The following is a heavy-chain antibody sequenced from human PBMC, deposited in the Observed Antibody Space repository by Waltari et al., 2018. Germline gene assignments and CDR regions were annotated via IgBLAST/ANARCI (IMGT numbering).Heavy chain of an antibody. J-gene: IGHJ6*02. CDR1: GYTFTSYA. CDR3: ARQYYDIVTGYYRYYYYYGMDV. Sequence: QVQLVQSGSELKKPGASVKVSCKASGYTFTSYAMNWLRQAPGQGLEWMGWINTNTGHPTDAKGFTGRLGCSLDTSVSTAYLKISSLKAEDTAVYYCARQYYDIVTGYYRYYYYYGMDVWGQGTTVTVSS. V-gene: IGHV7-4-1*02. D-gene: IGHD3-9*01. CDR2: INTNTGHP.